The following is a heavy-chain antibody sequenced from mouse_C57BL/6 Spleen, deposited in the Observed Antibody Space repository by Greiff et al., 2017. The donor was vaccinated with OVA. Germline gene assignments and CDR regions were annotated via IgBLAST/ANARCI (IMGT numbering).Heavy chain of an antibody. CDR1: GYTFTSYW. CDR2: IDPSDSYA. J-gene: IGHJ3*01. V-gene: IGHV1-50*01. Sequence: VQLQQPGAELVKPGASVKLSCKASGYTFTSYWMQWVKQRPGQGLEWIGEIDPSDSYANYNQKFKGKATLTVDTSSSTAYMQLSSLTSEDSAVYYCASRYYGYDAWFAYWGQGTRVTVSA. D-gene: IGHD2-2*01. CDR3: ASRYYGYDAWFAY.